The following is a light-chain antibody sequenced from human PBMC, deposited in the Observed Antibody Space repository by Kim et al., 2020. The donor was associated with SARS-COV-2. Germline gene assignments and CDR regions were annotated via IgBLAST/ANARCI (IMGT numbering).Light chain of an antibody. CDR3: SSYTSSSTLVV. CDR2: DVS. Sequence: QTITNSCTGTSSDVGGYNYVSWYQQHPSKAPNLMIYDVSHRPSGVSNRFSGSKSGNTASLTISGLQAEDEAEYYCSSYTSSSTLVVFGGGTQLTVL. J-gene: IGLJ2*01. CDR1: SSDVGGYNY. V-gene: IGLV2-14*03.